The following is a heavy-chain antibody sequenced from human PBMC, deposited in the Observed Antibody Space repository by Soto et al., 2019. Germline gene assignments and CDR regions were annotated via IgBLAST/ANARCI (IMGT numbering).Heavy chain of an antibody. CDR1: GFTFSSYS. Sequence: EVQLVESGGGLVKPGGSLRLSCAASGFTFSSYSMNWVRQAPGKGLEWVSSIRSSSSYIYYADSVKGRFTISRDNAKNSLYPQMNSLRAEDTAVYYCARDPSSGWPYYFDYSGQGTLVTVSS. V-gene: IGHV3-21*01. CDR2: IRSSSSYI. D-gene: IGHD6-19*01. CDR3: ARDPSSGWPYYFDY. J-gene: IGHJ4*02.